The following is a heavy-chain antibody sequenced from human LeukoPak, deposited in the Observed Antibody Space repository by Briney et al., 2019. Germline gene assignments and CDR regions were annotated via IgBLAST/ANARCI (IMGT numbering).Heavy chain of an antibody. J-gene: IGHJ3*02. CDR2: INPNSGGT. Sequence: ASVKVSCKASGYTFTGYYMHWVRQAPGQGLEWMGWINPNSGGTNYAQKFRGRVTMTRDTSISTAYMELSRLRSDDTAVYYCAELRPYCSSTSCYKGAFDIWGQGTMVTVSS. V-gene: IGHV1-2*02. D-gene: IGHD2-2*02. CDR1: GYTFTGYY. CDR3: AELRPYCSSTSCYKGAFDI.